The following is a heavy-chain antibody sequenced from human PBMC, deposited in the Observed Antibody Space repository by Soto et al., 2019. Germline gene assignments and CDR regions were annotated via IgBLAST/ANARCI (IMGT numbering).Heavy chain of an antibody. D-gene: IGHD4-17*01. V-gene: IGHV4-31*03. CDR2: IFYAGDT. J-gene: IGHJ5*02. CDR3: AREGDYRTWFEP. CDR1: GESIATGAFY. Sequence: SETLSLTCPVSGESIATGAFYWSWIRLQSGKGPEWIGSIFYAGDTYYTPSLKSRVELSLDGSQNQFSLNLRSVTAADTAVYYCAREGDYRTWFEPWGPGTLVPVPQ.